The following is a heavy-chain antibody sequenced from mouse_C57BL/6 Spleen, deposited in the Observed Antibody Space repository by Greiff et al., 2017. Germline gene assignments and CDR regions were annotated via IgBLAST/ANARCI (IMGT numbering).Heavy chain of an antibody. CDR2: IYPRSGNT. Sequence: VQLQQSGAELARPGASVKLSCKASGYTFTSYGISWVKQRTGQGLEWIGEIYPRSGNTYYNEKFKGKATLTADKSSSTAYMELRSLTSEDSAVYFCARVAPLMDYWGQGTSVTVS. CDR3: ARVAPLMDY. J-gene: IGHJ4*01. CDR1: GYTFTSYG. V-gene: IGHV1-81*01.